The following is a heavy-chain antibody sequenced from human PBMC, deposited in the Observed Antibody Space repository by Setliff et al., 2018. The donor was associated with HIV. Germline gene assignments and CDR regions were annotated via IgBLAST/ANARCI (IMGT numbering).Heavy chain of an antibody. CDR3: VREGEYFDTIGHYLVRRFFDL. D-gene: IGHD3-9*01. V-gene: IGHV3-7*01. CDR1: GFSFRTYW. Sequence: PGGSLRLSCAASGFSFRTYWMSWVRQAPGKGLEWVANMKYDGTERYYVDAVKGRFTSSRDNAKKSVFLHMHSLRGEDTAVYYCVREGEYFDTIGHYLVRRFFDLWGQGTMVTVSS. CDR2: MKYDGTER. J-gene: IGHJ3*01.